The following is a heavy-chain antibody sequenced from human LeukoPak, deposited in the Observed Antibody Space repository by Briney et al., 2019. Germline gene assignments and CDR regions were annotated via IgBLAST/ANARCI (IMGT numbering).Heavy chain of an antibody. Sequence: PRASVKVSCKASGYTFTSYDINWVRQATGQGLEWMGRMNPNSGNTGYAQKFQGRVTMTRNTSISTAYMELSSLRSDDTAVYYCARVHSSSWYQNPDYWGQGTLVTVSS. CDR3: ARVHSSSWYQNPDY. CDR1: GYTFTSYD. J-gene: IGHJ4*02. V-gene: IGHV1-8*01. D-gene: IGHD6-13*01. CDR2: MNPNSGNT.